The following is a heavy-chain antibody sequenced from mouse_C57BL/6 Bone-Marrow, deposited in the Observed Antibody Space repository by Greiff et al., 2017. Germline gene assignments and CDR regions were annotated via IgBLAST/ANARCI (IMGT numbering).Heavy chain of an antibody. CDR1: GYAFSSYW. CDR3: ARSRYMWYFDV. Sequence: VKLLESGAELVKPGASVKISCKASGYAFSSYWMNWVKQRPGKGLEWIGQIYPGDGDTNYNGKFKGKATLTADKSSSTAYMQLSSLTSEDSAVYFCARSRYMWYFDVWGTGTTVTVSS. V-gene: IGHV1-80*01. J-gene: IGHJ1*03. CDR2: IYPGDGDT. D-gene: IGHD1-3*01.